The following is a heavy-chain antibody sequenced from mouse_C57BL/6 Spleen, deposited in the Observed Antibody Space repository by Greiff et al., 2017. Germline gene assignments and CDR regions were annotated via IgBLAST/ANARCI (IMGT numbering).Heavy chain of an antibody. V-gene: IGHV1-69*01. J-gene: IGHJ2*01. CDR3: ARWGGYGYFDY. D-gene: IGHD2-2*01. CDR2: IDPSDSYT. CDR1: GYTFTSYW. Sequence: QVQLQQPGAELVMPGASVKLSCKASGYTFTSYWMHWVKQRPGQGLEWIGEIDPSDSYTNYNQKFKGKSTLTVDKSSSTAYMQLSSLTAEDSAVSYCARWGGYGYFDYWGQGTTLTVSS.